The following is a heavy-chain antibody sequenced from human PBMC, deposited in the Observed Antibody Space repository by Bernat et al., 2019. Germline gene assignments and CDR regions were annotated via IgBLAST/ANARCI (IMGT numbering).Heavy chain of an antibody. D-gene: IGHD1-1*01. CDR1: GFTFDDYG. V-gene: IGHV3-20*04. CDR2: INWNGGST. CDR3: ARRTNWNDPDPHYYFDY. Sequence: EVQLVESGGGVVRPGGSPRLSCAASGFTFDDYGMSWVRQAPGKGLEWVSGINWNGGSTGYADSVKGRFTISRDNAKNSLYLQMNSLRAEDTALYYCARRTNWNDPDPHYYFDYWGQGTLVTVSS. J-gene: IGHJ4*02.